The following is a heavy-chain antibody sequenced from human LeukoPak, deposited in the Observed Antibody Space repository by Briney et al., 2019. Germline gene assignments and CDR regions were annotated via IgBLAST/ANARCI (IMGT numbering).Heavy chain of an antibody. J-gene: IGHJ5*02. V-gene: IGHV1-2*02. CDR3: ARDNYYDFWSGNGWFDP. CDR2: INPNSGGT. CDR1: GGTFTSYA. D-gene: IGHD3-3*01. Sequence: GSSVKVSCTASGGTFTSYAISWVRHAPGQGLEWMGWINPNSGGTNYAQKFQGRVTMTRDTSISAAYMELSRLRSDDTAVYYCARDNYYDFWSGNGWFDPWGQGTLVTVSS.